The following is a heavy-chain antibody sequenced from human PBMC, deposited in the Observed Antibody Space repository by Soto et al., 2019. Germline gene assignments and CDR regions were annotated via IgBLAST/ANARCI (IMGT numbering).Heavy chain of an antibody. CDR2: INPNSGYT. V-gene: IGHV1-2*02. Sequence: ASVKVSCKASGYTFTGYRIHWVRQAPGQGLEWMGWINPNSGYTKQIEKFQGRVTMTRDTSISTAYMELSSLNSDDTAVYYCVRLGGCLWGQGTLVTVSS. CDR3: VRLGGCL. D-gene: IGHD3-16*01. J-gene: IGHJ4*02. CDR1: GYTFTGYR.